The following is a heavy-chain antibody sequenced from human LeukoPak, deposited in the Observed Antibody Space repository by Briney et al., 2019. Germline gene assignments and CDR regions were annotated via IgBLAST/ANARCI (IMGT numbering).Heavy chain of an antibody. CDR2: INPNSGGT. D-gene: IGHD3-10*01. CDR1: GYTFTGYY. J-gene: IGHJ4*02. CDR3: ARDQGGSGELIDY. Sequence: ASVKVSCKASGYTFTGYYMHWVRQAPGQGLEWMGRINPNSGGTNYAQKFQGRVTMTRDTSISTAYMELSRLRSDDTAVYYCARDQGGSGELIDYWGQGTLVTVSS. V-gene: IGHV1-2*06.